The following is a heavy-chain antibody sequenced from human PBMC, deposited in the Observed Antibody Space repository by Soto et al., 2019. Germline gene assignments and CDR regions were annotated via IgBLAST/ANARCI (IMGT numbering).Heavy chain of an antibody. D-gene: IGHD2-15*01. CDR1: GGTFSSYL. CDR3: ARDPHPSVLTGGIAGYHGLDV. V-gene: IGHV1-69*13. Sequence: SVKVSCKASGGTFSSYLISWLRQAPGQGLEWMGGIIPMFGTANYAQKFQGRVTITADESTSTAYMELSSLRSEDTALYYCARDPHPSVLTGGIAGYHGLDVWGQGTTVTVSS. J-gene: IGHJ6*02. CDR2: IIPMFGTA.